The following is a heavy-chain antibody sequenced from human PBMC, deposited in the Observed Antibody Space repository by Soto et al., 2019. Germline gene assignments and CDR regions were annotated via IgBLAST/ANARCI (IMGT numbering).Heavy chain of an antibody. CDR2: IHPGNSET. D-gene: IGHD5-12*01. CDR3: ARGVDGYTWGAY. J-gene: IGHJ4*02. CDR1: AYSLTSYW. V-gene: IGHV5-51*01. Sequence: PGESLKISCEGSAYSLTSYWIGWVLQMPGKGLEYMGAIHPGNSETRYSPSFQGQVTFSADKSISTAYLQWSSLKASDNAMYYCARGVDGYTWGAYSGQGTQVTVSS.